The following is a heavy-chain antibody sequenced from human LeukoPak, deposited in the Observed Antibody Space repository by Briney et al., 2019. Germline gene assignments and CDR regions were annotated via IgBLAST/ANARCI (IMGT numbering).Heavy chain of an antibody. Sequence: GASVKVSCKASGYTFTGYYMHWVRQAPGQGLGWMGWINPNSGGTNYAQKFQGRVTMTRDTSISTAYMELSRLRSDDTAVYYCARDPGGRAWYFDYWGQGTLVTVSS. CDR3: ARDPGGRAWYFDY. CDR2: INPNSGGT. CDR1: GYTFTGYY. J-gene: IGHJ4*02. D-gene: IGHD2-15*01. V-gene: IGHV1-2*02.